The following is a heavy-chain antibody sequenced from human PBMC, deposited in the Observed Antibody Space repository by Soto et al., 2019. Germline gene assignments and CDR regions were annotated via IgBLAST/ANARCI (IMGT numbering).Heavy chain of an antibody. V-gene: IGHV3-23*01. Sequence: PGGSLRLSCEATGFIFSSYAMNWVRQAPGKGLQWLSSITGSSDYTSYIASVKGRFTISRDNFKNTLYLQINSLRVEDTVVYFCATEQTTGPHYALDYWSQ. D-gene: IGHD2-8*02. CDR2: ITGSSDYT. CDR1: GFIFSSYA. J-gene: IGHJ4*02. CDR3: ATEQTTGPHYALDY.